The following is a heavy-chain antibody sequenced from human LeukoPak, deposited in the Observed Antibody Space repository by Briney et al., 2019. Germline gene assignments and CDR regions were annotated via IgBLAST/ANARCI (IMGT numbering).Heavy chain of an antibody. D-gene: IGHD4-17*01. J-gene: IGHJ4*02. Sequence: GESLKISCNGSGCXFTSYWICWVRQMPGKGLEWMGIIYPGDSDTRYSPSFQGQVTISADKSISTAYLQWSRLKASDTAMYYCARHGVLTTVTPYYFDYWGQGTLVTVSS. CDR2: IYPGDSDT. CDR3: ARHGVLTTVTPYYFDY. V-gene: IGHV5-51*01. CDR1: GCXFTSYW.